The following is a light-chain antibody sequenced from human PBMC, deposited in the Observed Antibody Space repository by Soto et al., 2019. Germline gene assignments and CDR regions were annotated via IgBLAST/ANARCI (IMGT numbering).Light chain of an antibody. CDR2: VAS. J-gene: IGKJ4*01. CDR1: QSVNSN. Sequence: EIVMTQSPVTLSVSPGDRATLSCSASQSVNSNLAWYQQKPGQTPKLLIYVASTRATGIPARFSGSGSGTEFTLTISSLQSEDFAVYYCQQYNVWPRTFGGGTKVEFK. CDR3: QQYNVWPRT. V-gene: IGKV3-15*01.